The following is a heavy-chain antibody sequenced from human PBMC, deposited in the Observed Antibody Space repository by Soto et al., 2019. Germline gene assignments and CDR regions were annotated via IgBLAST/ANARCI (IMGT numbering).Heavy chain of an antibody. CDR2: IKKDGSEN. CDR1: GFTFVDYW. V-gene: IGHV3-7*03. D-gene: IGHD3-3*01. CDR3: AKLGSGYYTGLYFDY. Sequence: GGSLRLSCASSGFTFVDYWMSWVRQAPGKGLEWVAHIKKDGSENYYVDSVTGRFTVSRDNTKNSLYLQMNSLRAEDTAVYYCAKLGSGYYTGLYFDYWGQGTLVTVSS. J-gene: IGHJ4*02.